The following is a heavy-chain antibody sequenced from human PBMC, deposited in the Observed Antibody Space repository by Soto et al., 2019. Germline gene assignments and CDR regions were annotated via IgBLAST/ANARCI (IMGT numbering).Heavy chain of an antibody. V-gene: IGHV1-69*01. J-gene: IGHJ3*02. D-gene: IGHD4-17*01. Sequence: QVQLVQSGAEVKKPGSSVKVSCKASGGSFNTYGISWVRQAPGQGLEWMGGFLPVFTTAKYAQKFQGRVSITADESTYTAYMELSSLRSEDTAGYFCAGDGVDVSRTTVRHGALDIWGQGTVVTVSS. CDR3: AGDGVDVSRTTVRHGALDI. CDR1: GGSFNTYG. CDR2: FLPVFTTA.